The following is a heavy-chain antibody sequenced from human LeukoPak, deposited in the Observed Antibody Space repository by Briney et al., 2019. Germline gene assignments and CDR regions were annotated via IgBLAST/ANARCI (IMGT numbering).Heavy chain of an antibody. D-gene: IGHD2-2*01. CDR3: ARRLVDSSASQVSDH. V-gene: IGHV4-34*01. Sequence: SETLSLTCAVYGGSFSGYYWSWIRQSPGEGLEWIGEINDSGVTNCNPSLESRVILPVDTSKNQFSLRLSSVTAADTAVYYCARRLVDSSASQVSDHWGEGTLVTVS. CDR2: INDSGVT. CDR1: GGSFSGYY. J-gene: IGHJ4*02.